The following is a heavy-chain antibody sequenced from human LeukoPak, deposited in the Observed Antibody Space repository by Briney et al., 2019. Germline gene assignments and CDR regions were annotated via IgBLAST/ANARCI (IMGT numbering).Heavy chain of an antibody. D-gene: IGHD4-17*01. CDR3: AKDLATVDY. J-gene: IGHJ4*02. Sequence: GGSLRLSCAASGFIFSSYGMYWVRQAPGKGLEWVALIWFDGSNKYYADSVKGRFTISRDNSKNTLYLQMNSLRAEDTAVYYCAKDLATVDYWGQGTLVTVSS. V-gene: IGHV3-33*06. CDR1: GFIFSSYG. CDR2: IWFDGSNK.